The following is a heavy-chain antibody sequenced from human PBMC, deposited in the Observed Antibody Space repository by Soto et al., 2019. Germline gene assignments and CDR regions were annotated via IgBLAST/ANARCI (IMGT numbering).Heavy chain of an antibody. Sequence: EVLLLESGGGLVQPGGSLRLSCAASGFTFSSYAMSWVRQAPGKGLEWVSAISGSGGSTYYADSVKGRFTISRDNSKNTLYLQMHSLRAEDTAVYYCAKYQSVAGTYDGMDVWGQGTTVTVSS. CDR1: GFTFSSYA. CDR2: ISGSGGST. J-gene: IGHJ6*02. V-gene: IGHV3-23*01. D-gene: IGHD6-19*01. CDR3: AKYQSVAGTYDGMDV.